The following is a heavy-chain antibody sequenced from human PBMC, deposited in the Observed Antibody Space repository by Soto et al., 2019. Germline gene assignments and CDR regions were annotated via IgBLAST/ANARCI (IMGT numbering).Heavy chain of an antibody. D-gene: IGHD7-27*01. V-gene: IGHV1-69*01. CDR3: ARLGRGAFDP. J-gene: IGHJ5*02. Sequence: QVQLVQSGAEVRKPGSSVKVSCQASGDTFDSDSINWVRQAPGHGLEWIGGIIPMLEKPSYAQKFQDRVTMTADESANTVYMDLRSLTSDDTAVYFCARLGRGAFDPWGPGTPVTVSS. CDR1: GDTFDSDS. CDR2: IIPMLEKP.